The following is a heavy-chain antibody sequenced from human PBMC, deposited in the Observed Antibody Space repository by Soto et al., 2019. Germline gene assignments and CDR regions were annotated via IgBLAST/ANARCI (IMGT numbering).Heavy chain of an antibody. Sequence: SVKVSCKASGGTFSSYAISWVRQAPGQGLEWMGGIIPIFGTANYAQKFQGRVTITADESTSTAYMELSSLRSEDTAVYYCARGGQQLANYFDYWGQGTLVTVSS. V-gene: IGHV1-69*13. J-gene: IGHJ4*02. CDR3: ARGGQQLANYFDY. CDR2: IIPIFGTA. D-gene: IGHD6-6*01. CDR1: GGTFSSYA.